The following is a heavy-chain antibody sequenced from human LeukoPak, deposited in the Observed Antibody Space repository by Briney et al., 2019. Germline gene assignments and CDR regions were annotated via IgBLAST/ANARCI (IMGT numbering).Heavy chain of an antibody. CDR1: GFTFSSYS. V-gene: IGHV3-21*01. CDR3: ARERDASDAFDI. D-gene: IGHD5-24*01. J-gene: IGHJ3*02. CDR2: IGSSSSYI. Sequence: GGSLRVSCAASGFTFSSYSMNWVRQAPGKGLEWVSSIGSSSSYIYYADSVKGRFTISRDNAKNSLYLQMNSLRAEDTAVYYCARERDASDAFDIWGQGTMVTVSS.